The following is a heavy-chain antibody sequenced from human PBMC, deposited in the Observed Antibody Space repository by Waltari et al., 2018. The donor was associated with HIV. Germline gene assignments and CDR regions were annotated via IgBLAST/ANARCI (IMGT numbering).Heavy chain of an antibody. CDR2: IKQDGSEK. CDR1: GFTFSCYW. CDR3: ARGGFYGSGSKVN. J-gene: IGHJ4*02. V-gene: IGHV3-7*04. Sequence: EVQLVESGGGLVQPGGSLRLSCAASGFTFSCYWMRWVRQAPGKGLEWVANIKQDGSEKYYVDSVNGRFTISRDNAENSLYLQMNSLRAEDTAVYYCARGGFYGSGSKVNWGQGTLVTVSS. D-gene: IGHD3-10*01.